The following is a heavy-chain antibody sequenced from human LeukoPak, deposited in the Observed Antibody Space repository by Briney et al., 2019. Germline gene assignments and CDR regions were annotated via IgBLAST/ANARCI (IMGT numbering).Heavy chain of an antibody. CDR1: GFTFSSNY. Sequence: GGSLRLSCAASGFTFSSNYMSWVRQAPGKGLEWVSVIYSGGSTYYSDCVKGRFTISRDNSKNTLYLQMNRLRAEDTAVYYCATGGGYYGRIDYWGQGTLVTVSS. V-gene: IGHV3-53*01. J-gene: IGHJ4*02. CDR2: IYSGGST. CDR3: ATGGGYYGRIDY. D-gene: IGHD3-3*01.